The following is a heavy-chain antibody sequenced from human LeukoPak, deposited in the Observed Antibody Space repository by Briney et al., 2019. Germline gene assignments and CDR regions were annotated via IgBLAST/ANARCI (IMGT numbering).Heavy chain of an antibody. V-gene: IGHV3-21*01. CDR2: ISSSSSYI. CDR1: GFTFSSYR. Sequence: PGGSLRLSCAASGFTFSSYRMTWVRQAPGKGREWGSSISSSSSYIYYADSVKGRFTISRDNAKNSLYLQMNSLRAEDTAVYYCARAFGGDYGRGPFDYWGQGTLVTVSS. CDR3: ARAFGGDYGRGPFDY. J-gene: IGHJ4*02. D-gene: IGHD2-21*02.